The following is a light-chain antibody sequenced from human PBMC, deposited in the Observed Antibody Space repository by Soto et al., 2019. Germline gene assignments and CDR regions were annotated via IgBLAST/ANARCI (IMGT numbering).Light chain of an antibody. CDR1: QRITTY. CDR2: TSV. J-gene: IGKJ2*01. CDR3: QQTYSTPYT. Sequence: IHMTQSPSSLSASVGDRVTITCLASQRITTYLNWYQQKPGEAPKLLIYTSVTLQLGVPSRFSGSESGTDFTLAITKLQRADFATYFWQQTYSTPYTFGKGIQLEI. V-gene: IGKV1-39*01.